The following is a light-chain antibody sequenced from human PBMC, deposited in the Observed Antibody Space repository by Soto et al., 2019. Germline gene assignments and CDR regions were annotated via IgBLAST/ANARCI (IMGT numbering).Light chain of an antibody. CDR2: GAS. Sequence: EIVLKQSTGTLSLSPGERATLSCRASQSVSSSYLAWYQQKPGQAPRLLIYGASSRATGIPDRFSGSGSGTDFTLTISRLEPEDFAVYYSPHSANSLWTIGQGTKGDIK. V-gene: IGKV3-20*01. J-gene: IGKJ1*01. CDR1: QSVSSSY. CDR3: PHSANSLWT.